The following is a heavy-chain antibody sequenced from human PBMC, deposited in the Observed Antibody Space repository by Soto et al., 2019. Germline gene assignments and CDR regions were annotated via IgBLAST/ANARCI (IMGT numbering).Heavy chain of an antibody. CDR1: GFTFSSYA. J-gene: IGHJ4*01. Sequence: VQLLESGGGLVQPGGSLRLSCAASGFTFSSYAMSWVRQAPGKGLEWVSAISGSGGSTYYADSVKGRFTISRDNSNNTLYVQMNILRAEDTAVYYCAKELLRRRYFDYCVHGTLVTVSS. CDR3: AKELLRRRYFDY. CDR2: ISGSGGST. V-gene: IGHV3-23*01.